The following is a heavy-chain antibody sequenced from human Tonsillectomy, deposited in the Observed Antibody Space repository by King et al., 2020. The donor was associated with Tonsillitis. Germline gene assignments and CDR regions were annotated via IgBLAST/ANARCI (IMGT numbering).Heavy chain of an antibody. CDR3: AKDKGAAYFDTSRGAFDI. CDR1: GFTFSDYD. D-gene: IGHD3-22*01. J-gene: IGHJ3*02. Sequence: VQLVESGGDLVKPGGSLRLSCATSGFTFSDYDMNWVRQAPGKGLEWVSPIRSSGRDIKYADSVKGRFTISRVNSKKSLHLQMNSLRGEDTAVYYCAKDKGAAYFDTSRGAFDIWGQGTVVTVSS. V-gene: IGHV3-21*01. CDR2: IRSSGRDI.